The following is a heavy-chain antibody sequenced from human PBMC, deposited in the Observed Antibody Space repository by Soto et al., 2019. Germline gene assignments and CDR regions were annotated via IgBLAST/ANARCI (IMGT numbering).Heavy chain of an antibody. CDR3: ARSYVSAFDI. D-gene: IGHD1-26*01. CDR2: IFYSGST. Sequence: QVQLQESGPGLVKPSETLSLTCTVSGGSISSYYWSWIRQPPGKGLEWIGYIFYSGSTNYNPSRKCRVTISVDTSKNPFSLKLSSVTDADTAVYYCARSYVSAFDIWGHGTRVNVSS. CDR1: GGSISSYY. V-gene: IGHV4-59*01. J-gene: IGHJ3*02.